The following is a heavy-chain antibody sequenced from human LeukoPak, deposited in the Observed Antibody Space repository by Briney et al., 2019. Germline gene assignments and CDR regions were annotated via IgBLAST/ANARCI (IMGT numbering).Heavy chain of an antibody. CDR2: IGGSGGAI. Sequence: QPGGSLRLSCAASGFTFSTYGMSWVRQAPGKGLQWVACIGGSGGAIYYADSVKGRFTISRDNSKSTLYLQMNSLRADDTAIYYCAKWMSRVQAFDIWGQGTMVTVS. CDR1: GFTFSTYG. J-gene: IGHJ3*02. V-gene: IGHV3-23*01. CDR3: AKWMSRVQAFDI. D-gene: IGHD2-2*03.